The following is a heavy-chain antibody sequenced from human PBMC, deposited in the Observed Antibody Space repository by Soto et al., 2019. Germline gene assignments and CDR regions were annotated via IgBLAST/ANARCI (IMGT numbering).Heavy chain of an antibody. J-gene: IGHJ4*02. V-gene: IGHV3-30-3*01. CDR3: ARVYGSWIAAVVDS. CDR2: ISYDGSNK. D-gene: IGHD6-13*01. CDR1: GFTFSSYA. Sequence: QVQLVESGGGVVQPGRSLRLSCAASGFTFSSYAMHWVRQAPGKGLEWVAVISYDGSNKYYADSVKGRFTISRDNSKNTLYLQMNSLRAEATAVYYCARVYGSWIAAVVDSWGQGTLVTVSS.